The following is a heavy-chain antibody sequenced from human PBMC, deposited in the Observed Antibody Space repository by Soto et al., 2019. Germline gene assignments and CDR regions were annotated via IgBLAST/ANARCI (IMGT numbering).Heavy chain of an antibody. Sequence: SETLFLTCAVSGGSFTSNNWWTWVRQPPGQGLGWIGEIYRTGSTNYNPSPKSRVTISLDKSENQFSLKVTFLTAAVTAVYYCASRYPGPSVDYWGQGTLVTVSS. V-gene: IGHV4-4*02. CDR3: ASRYPGPSVDY. CDR2: IYRTGST. D-gene: IGHD1-1*01. CDR1: GGSFTSNNW. J-gene: IGHJ4*02.